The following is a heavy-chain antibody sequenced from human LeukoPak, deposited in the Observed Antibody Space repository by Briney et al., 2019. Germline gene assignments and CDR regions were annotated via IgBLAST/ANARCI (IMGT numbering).Heavy chain of an antibody. V-gene: IGHV3-21*01. Sequence: GGSLRLSCAASRFTFSSYSMNWVRQAPGKGLEWVSSISSSSSYIYYADSVKGRFTISRDNAKNSLYLQMNSLRAEDTAVYYCARDNYYYGSGGKTEYYYYSMDVWGQGTTVTVSS. D-gene: IGHD3-10*01. CDR3: ARDNYYYGSGGKTEYYYYSMDV. CDR2: ISSSSSYI. CDR1: RFTFSSYS. J-gene: IGHJ6*02.